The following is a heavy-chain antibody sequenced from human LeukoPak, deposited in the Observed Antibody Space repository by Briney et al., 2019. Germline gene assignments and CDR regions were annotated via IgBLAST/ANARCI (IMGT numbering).Heavy chain of an antibody. Sequence: SETLSLTCTVSGGPISSYYWSWIRQTPGKGLEWIGYIYYSGSTNYNPSLKSRVTISVDTSKNQFSLKLSSATAADTAVYYCARCDYSKSNFDYWGQGTLVTVSS. CDR1: GGPISSYY. D-gene: IGHD4-11*01. CDR3: ARCDYSKSNFDY. J-gene: IGHJ4*02. V-gene: IGHV4-59*01. CDR2: IYYSGST.